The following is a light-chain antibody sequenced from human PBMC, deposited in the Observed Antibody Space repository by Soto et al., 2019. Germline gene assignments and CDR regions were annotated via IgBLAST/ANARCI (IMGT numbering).Light chain of an antibody. CDR3: QQLNSYPLT. CDR2: AAS. J-gene: IGKJ3*01. Sequence: DLQLTQSPSFLSASVGDRVTITCRASQGISSYLAWYQQKPGKAPKLLIYAASTLRSGVPSRFSGSGSGTEFTLTISSLQPEDFATYYCQQLNSYPLTFGPGTKVDI. V-gene: IGKV1-9*01. CDR1: QGISSY.